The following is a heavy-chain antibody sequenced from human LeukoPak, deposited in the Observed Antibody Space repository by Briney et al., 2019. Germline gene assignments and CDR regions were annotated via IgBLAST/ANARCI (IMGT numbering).Heavy chain of an antibody. CDR1: GGSISSGDYY. D-gene: IGHD5-12*01. J-gene: IGHJ5*02. V-gene: IGHV4-30-4*01. CDR2: IYYSGST. Sequence: SETLSLTCSVSGGSISSGDYYWSWIRQPPGKGLEWIGYIYYSGSTYYNPSLKSRLTISVDTSKNQFSLKLSPVTAADTAVYYCARDRNSGYNWFDPWGQGTLVTVSS. CDR3: ARDRNSGYNWFDP.